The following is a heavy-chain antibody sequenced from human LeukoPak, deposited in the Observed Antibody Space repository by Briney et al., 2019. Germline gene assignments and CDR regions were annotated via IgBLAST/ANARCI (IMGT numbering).Heavy chain of an antibody. V-gene: IGHV3-7*01. CDR2: IRQEGSEK. CDR1: GFTFSSHW. D-gene: IGHD5-12*01. CDR3: VRGYGSTGYDITDV. J-gene: IGHJ6*02. Sequence: PGGSLRLSCAASGFTFSSHWMGWVRQAPGQGLEWVANIRQEGSEKNYADSVKGRFTISTDNAKNSLYMQMSSLRAEDTAVYYLVRGYGSTGYDITDVWGQGTTVTVSS.